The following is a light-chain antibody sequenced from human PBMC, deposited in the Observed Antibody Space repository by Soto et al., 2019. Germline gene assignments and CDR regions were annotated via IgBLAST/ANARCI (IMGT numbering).Light chain of an antibody. V-gene: IGLV2-14*01. J-gene: IGLJ1*01. CDR1: ISDIGAYNY. CDR2: EVS. CDR3: RSYTSSSMYV. Sequence: QCLLTQPASVSGSPGQSIAISCTGTISDIGAYNYVSWYQHHPGKAPKLMIYEVSNRPSGVSNRFSGSKSGNTASLTISGLQAEDAADYYCRSYTSSSMYVFGGGTKVTVL.